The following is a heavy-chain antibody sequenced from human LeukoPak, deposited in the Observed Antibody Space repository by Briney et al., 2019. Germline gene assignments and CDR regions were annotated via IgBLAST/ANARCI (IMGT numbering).Heavy chain of an antibody. CDR1: GFTFSDYY. V-gene: IGHV3-11*01. D-gene: IGHD1-26*01. CDR2: ISSSGSTI. J-gene: IGHJ4*02. CDR3: AKDHFGSPGGGSYYLVYGVDY. Sequence: GGSLRLSCAASGFTFSDYYMSWIRQAPGKGLEWVSYISSSGSTIYYADSVKGRFTISRDNAKNSLYLQMNSLRAEDTAVYYCAKDHFGSPGGGSYYLVYGVDYWGQGTLVTVSS.